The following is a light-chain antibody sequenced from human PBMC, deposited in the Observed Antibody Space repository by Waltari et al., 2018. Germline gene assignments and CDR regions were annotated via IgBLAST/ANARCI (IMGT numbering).Light chain of an antibody. CDR1: SPHLGSLT. CDR2: SNN. J-gene: IGLJ3*02. Sequence: SVLPQPPSASGTPWHRGPHSCSVSSPHLGSLTVTWYQQLPGTAPKLLIYSNNQRPSGVPDRFCGSKSGTSASLAISGLQSEDEADYYCAAWDDSLNGWVFGGGTKLTVL. V-gene: IGLV1-44*01. CDR3: AAWDDSLNGWV.